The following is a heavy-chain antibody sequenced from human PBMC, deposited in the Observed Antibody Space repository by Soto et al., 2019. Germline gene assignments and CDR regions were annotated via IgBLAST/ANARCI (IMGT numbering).Heavy chain of an antibody. CDR3: AKDSGPPKDYYGSGSYYNGRY. J-gene: IGHJ4*02. CDR2: ISGSGGST. D-gene: IGHD3-10*01. CDR1: GFTFSSYA. V-gene: IGHV3-23*01. Sequence: GESLKISCAASGFTFSSYAMSWVRQAPGKGLEWVSAISGSGGSTYYADSVKGRFNISRNNSKNTMYMQMNSLRAEDTAVYYCAKDSGPPKDYYGSGSYYNGRYGGQGTLVTVSS.